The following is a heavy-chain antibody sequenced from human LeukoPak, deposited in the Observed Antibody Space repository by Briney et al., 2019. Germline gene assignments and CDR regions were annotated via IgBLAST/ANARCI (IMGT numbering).Heavy chain of an antibody. Sequence: PSETLSLTCTVSGGSISSYYWSWIRQPPGKGLEWIGYIYYSGSTNYNPSLKSRVTISVDTSKNQFSLKLSSVTAADTAVHYCARAAITAYYMDVWGKGTTVTVSS. D-gene: IGHD1-20*01. CDR2: IYYSGST. CDR1: GGSISSYY. CDR3: ARAAITAYYMDV. J-gene: IGHJ6*03. V-gene: IGHV4-59*01.